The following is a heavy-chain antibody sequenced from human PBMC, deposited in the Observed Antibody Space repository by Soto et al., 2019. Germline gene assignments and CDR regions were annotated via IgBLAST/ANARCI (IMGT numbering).Heavy chain of an antibody. Sequence: GASVKVSCKGSGYTFTKYYMHWVRLAPGQGLQWMGIINPSGGSTSYAQNFQGRVTMTRDTSTSTVYMELSSLRYEDTAVYYCARKADCHYAGSFAPWGQVTQVT. V-gene: IGHV1-46*03. CDR1: GYTFTKYY. CDR3: ARKADCHYAGSFAP. D-gene: IGHD2-21*01. J-gene: IGHJ5*02. CDR2: INPSGGST.